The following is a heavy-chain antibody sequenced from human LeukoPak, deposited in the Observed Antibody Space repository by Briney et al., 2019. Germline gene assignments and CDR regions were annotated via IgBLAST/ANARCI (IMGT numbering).Heavy chain of an antibody. D-gene: IGHD1-26*01. J-gene: IGHJ4*02. CDR2: IRQDGGLK. V-gene: IGHV3-7*01. Sequence: GGSLKLSCTASGFTFSSYWMSWVRQAPGKGLEWVANIRQDGGLKHYVDSVKGRFTISRDNAENSLYLQMNSLRAEDTAVYYCAREIVGAIKSYFDYWGQGTLVTASS. CDR3: AREIVGAIKSYFDY. CDR1: GFTFSSYW.